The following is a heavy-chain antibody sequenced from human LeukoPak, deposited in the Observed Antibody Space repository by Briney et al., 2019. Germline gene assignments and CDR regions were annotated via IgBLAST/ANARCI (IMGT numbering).Heavy chain of an antibody. CDR3: ARVPSPVLRFLEWSNDAFDI. CDR1: GGSISSYY. J-gene: IGHJ3*02. Sequence: SETLSLTCTVSGGSISSYYWSWIRQPPGKGLEWIGYIYYSGCTNYNPSLKSRVTISVDTSKNQFSLKLSSVTAADTAVYYCARVPSPVLRFLEWSNDAFDIWGQGTMVTVSS. V-gene: IGHV4-59*12. CDR2: IYYSGCT. D-gene: IGHD3-3*01.